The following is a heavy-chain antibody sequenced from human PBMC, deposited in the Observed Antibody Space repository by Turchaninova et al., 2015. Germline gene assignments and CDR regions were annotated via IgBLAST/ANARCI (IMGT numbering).Heavy chain of an antibody. V-gene: IGHV3-64D*06. D-gene: IGHD3-3*01. J-gene: IGHJ4*02. CDR1: GIPCIREA. Sequence: GGSPRCTCSAYGIPCIREAMQGVGQAPGKGLEYVSASSSKGGRTYYADSVKVRFTISRDNSKNTLYLQMSSLRAEDTAVYYCVKLLRFLEWLLYSEPFEDYWGQGTLVTVSS. CDR3: VKLLRFLEWLLYSEPFEDY. CDR2: SSSKGGRT.